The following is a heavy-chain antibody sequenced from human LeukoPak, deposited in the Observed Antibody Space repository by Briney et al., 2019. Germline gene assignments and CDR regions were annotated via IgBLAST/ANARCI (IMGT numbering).Heavy chain of an antibody. CDR1: GGSFSGYY. D-gene: IGHD2-2*02. CDR3: ARVLSRYCSSTSCYTSYYYYYYGMDV. Sequence: SETLSLTCAAYGGSFSGYYWSWIRQPPGKGLEWIGEINHSGSTNYNPSLKSRVTISVDTSKNQFSLKLSSVTAADTAVYYCARVLSRYCSSTSCYTSYYYYYYGMDVWGQGTTVTVSS. V-gene: IGHV4-34*01. CDR2: INHSGST. J-gene: IGHJ6*02.